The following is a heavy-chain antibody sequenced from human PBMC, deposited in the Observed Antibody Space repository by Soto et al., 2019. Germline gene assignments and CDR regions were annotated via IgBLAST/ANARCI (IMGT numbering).Heavy chain of an antibody. Sequence: ASETLSLTCAVYGGSFSGYYWSWIRQPPGKGLEWIGEINHSGSTNYNPSLKSRVTISVDTSKNQFSLKLSSVTAADTAVYYCARTKTSRETVDGTDYWGQGNLVTVSS. V-gene: IGHV4-34*01. CDR1: GGSFSGYY. J-gene: IGHJ4*02. D-gene: IGHD6-19*01. CDR2: INHSGST. CDR3: ARTKTSRETVDGTDY.